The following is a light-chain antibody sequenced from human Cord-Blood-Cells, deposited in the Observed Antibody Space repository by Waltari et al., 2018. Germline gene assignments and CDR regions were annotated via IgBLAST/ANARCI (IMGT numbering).Light chain of an antibody. Sequence: EIVLTQSPGTLSLSPGERATLSCRASQSVSSSYLAWYQQKPGQAPRLLISGASSRATGIPDRFSGSGSGTDFTLTISRLEPEDVAVYYCQQYGSSPFTFGPVTKVDIK. V-gene: IGKV3-20*01. CDR2: GAS. J-gene: IGKJ3*01. CDR1: QSVSSSY. CDR3: QQYGSSPFT.